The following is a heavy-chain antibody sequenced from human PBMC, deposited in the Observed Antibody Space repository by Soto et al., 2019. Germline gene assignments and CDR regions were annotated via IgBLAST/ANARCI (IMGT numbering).Heavy chain of an antibody. D-gene: IGHD5-12*01. CDR1: GFTFSSYA. Sequence: GGSLRLSCSASGFTFSSYAMYWVRQAPGKGLEYVSVISSNGGSTYYADSVKGRFTISRDNSKNTLYLQMSSLRVEDTAVYYCVKDQGGYSGYVFDYWGQGTLVTVSS. CDR3: VKDQGGYSGYVFDY. J-gene: IGHJ4*02. V-gene: IGHV3-64D*06. CDR2: ISSNGGST.